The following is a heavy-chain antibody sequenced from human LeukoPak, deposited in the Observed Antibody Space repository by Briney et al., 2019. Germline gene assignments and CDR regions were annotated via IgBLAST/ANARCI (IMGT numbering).Heavy chain of an antibody. D-gene: IGHD3-22*01. V-gene: IGHV3-11*04. Sequence: GGSLRLSCAPSGFTFSDYYMTWIRQAPGKGLEWVSYISSSGSTIYYADSVKGRFTISRDNAKNSLYLQMNSLRAEDTAVYYCARDRPLDRYDSSGYRFDYWGQGTLVTVSS. J-gene: IGHJ4*02. CDR1: GFTFSDYY. CDR3: ARDRPLDRYDSSGYRFDY. CDR2: ISSSGSTI.